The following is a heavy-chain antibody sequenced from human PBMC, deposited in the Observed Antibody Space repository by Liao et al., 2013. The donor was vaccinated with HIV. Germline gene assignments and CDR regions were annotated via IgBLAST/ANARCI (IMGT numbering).Heavy chain of an antibody. J-gene: IGHJ4*01. V-gene: IGHV4-34*01. CDR2: INHVGST. CDR3: ARGPYVLRYFDWPPRSGLIFDF. D-gene: IGHD3-9*01. Sequence: QVQLQQWGAGLLKPSETLSLTCAAYTGSFSGYYWSWIRQPPGKGLEWIGEINHVGSTNYNPSLKSRVTISVDTSKNQFSLKLNSVTATDTAVYYCARGPYVLRYFDWPPRSGLIFDFWGHGTLVTVSS. CDR1: TGSFSGYY.